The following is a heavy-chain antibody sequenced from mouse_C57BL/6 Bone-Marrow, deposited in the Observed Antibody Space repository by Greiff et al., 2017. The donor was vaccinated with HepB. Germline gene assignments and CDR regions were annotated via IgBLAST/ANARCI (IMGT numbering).Heavy chain of an antibody. CDR1: GYTFTSYW. D-gene: IGHD2-12*01. V-gene: IGHV1-64*01. Sequence: QVQLKQPGAELVKPGASVKLSCKASGYTFTSYWMHWVKQRPGQGLEWIGMIHPNSGSTNYNEKFKSKATLTVDKSSSTAYMQLSSLTSEDSAVYYCARGDYYKGAMDYWGQGTSVTVSS. CDR2: IHPNSGST. CDR3: ARGDYYKGAMDY. J-gene: IGHJ4*01.